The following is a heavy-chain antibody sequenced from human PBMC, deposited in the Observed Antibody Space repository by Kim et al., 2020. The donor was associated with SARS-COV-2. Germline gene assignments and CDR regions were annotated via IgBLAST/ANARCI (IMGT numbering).Heavy chain of an antibody. V-gene: IGHV4-28*01. D-gene: IGHD5-18*01. CDR2: IYYSGST. CDR3: VRTVAYSFGYRGMDV. Sequence: SETLSLTCAVSGYSISSSNWWGWIRQPPGKGLEWIGYIYYSGSTYYNPSLKSRVTMSVDTSKNQFSLKLSSVTAVDTAVYYCVRTVAYSFGYRGMDVWGQGTTVTVSS. J-gene: IGHJ6*02. CDR1: GYSISSSNW.